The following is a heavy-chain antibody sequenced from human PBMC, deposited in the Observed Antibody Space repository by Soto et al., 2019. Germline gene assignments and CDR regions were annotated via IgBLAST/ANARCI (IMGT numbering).Heavy chain of an antibody. Sequence: VQLVESGGGLVQPGGSLRLSCAASEFTLRDYWMTWVRQAPGRGLEWVANINHDGIEKYHADFVKGRFTLSRDKARNSMSLQLSNLRADDTAIYYCVGGAHADYWGRGTLVTVSS. V-gene: IGHV3-7*03. D-gene: IGHD2-2*01. CDR3: VGGAHADY. CDR1: EFTLRDYW. J-gene: IGHJ4*02. CDR2: INHDGIEK.